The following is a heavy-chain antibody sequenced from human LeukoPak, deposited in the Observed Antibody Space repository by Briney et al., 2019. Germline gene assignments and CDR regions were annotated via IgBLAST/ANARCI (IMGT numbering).Heavy chain of an antibody. CDR1: GFNVSSNY. Sequence: GGSLRLSCAASGFNVSSNYMSWVRQAPGKGLEWVSVIYSGGSTYYADSVKGRFTISRDNSKNTLYLQMNSLRAEDTTVYYCARENGDYELGYLDYWGQGTLVTVSS. V-gene: IGHV3-66*02. J-gene: IGHJ4*02. CDR2: IYSGGST. CDR3: ARENGDYELGYLDY. D-gene: IGHD4-17*01.